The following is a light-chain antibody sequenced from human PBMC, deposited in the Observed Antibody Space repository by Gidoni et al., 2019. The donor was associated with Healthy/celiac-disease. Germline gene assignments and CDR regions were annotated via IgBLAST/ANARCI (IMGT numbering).Light chain of an antibody. CDR2: DAS. CDR3: QQRSTLGA. Sequence: EFVLPQSPATLSLSPGERATPSCRASQSVSSYLAWYQQKPGQAPRLLIYDASNRATGIPARFSGSGSGTDFTLTISSLEPEDFAVYYCQQRSTLGAFGQGTKLEIK. V-gene: IGKV3-11*01. J-gene: IGKJ2*01. CDR1: QSVSSY.